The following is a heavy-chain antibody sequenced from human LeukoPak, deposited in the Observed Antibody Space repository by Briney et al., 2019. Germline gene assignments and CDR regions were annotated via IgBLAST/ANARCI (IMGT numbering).Heavy chain of an antibody. CDR1: GFTFSSYS. J-gene: IGHJ6*03. Sequence: GGSLRLSCAASGFTFSSYSMNWVRQAPGKGLEWVSSISSSSSYIYYADSVKGRFTISRDNAKNSLYLQMNSLRAEDTAVYYCARVRQLWSRHYMDVWGKGTTVTVSS. D-gene: IGHD5-18*01. CDR3: ARVRQLWSRHYMDV. CDR2: ISSSSSYI. V-gene: IGHV3-21*01.